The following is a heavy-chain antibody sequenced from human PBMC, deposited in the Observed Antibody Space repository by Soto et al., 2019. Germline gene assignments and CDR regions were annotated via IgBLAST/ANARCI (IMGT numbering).Heavy chain of an antibody. CDR2: IYYSGST. CDR3: ARARIMITFGGVTSNAFDI. V-gene: IGHV4-59*08. CDR1: GGSISSYY. D-gene: IGHD3-16*01. Sequence: SETLSLTCTVSGGSISSYYWSWIRQPPGKGLEWIGYIYYSGSTNYNPSLKSRVTISVDTSKNQFSLKLSSVTAADTAVYYCARARIMITFGGVTSNAFDIWGQGTMVTVSS. J-gene: IGHJ3*02.